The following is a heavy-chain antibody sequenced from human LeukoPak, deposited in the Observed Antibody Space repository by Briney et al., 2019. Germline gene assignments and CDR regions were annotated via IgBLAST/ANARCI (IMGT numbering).Heavy chain of an antibody. D-gene: IGHD6-25*01. CDR3: AREATSSSGWYIDY. CDR2: MSGSGGSS. V-gene: IGHV3-23*01. J-gene: IGHJ4*02. CDR1: GFTFSNYA. Sequence: WGSLRLSCAASGFTFSNYAMSWVRQAPGKGLEWVSAMSGSGGSSYYADSVKGRFTISRDNSKNTVYLQMNSLRAGDTAVYYCAREATSSSGWYIDYWGQGTLVTVSS.